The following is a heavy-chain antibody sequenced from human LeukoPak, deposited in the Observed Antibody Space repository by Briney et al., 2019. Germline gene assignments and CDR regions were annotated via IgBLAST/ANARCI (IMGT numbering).Heavy chain of an antibody. V-gene: IGHV4-30-4*01. CDR3: ARYGSGSYEDY. CDR1: GGSISSGDYY. CDR2: IYYSGST. Sequence: SETLCLTCTVSGGSISSGDYYWSWIRQPPEKGMEWIGYIYYSGSTYYNPSLKSRVTISVDTSKNQFSLKLSSVTAADTAVYYCARYGSGSYEDYWGQGTLVTVSS. J-gene: IGHJ4*02. D-gene: IGHD3-10*01.